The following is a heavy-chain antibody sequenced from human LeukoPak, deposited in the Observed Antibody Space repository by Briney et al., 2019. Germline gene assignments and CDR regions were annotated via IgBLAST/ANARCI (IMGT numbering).Heavy chain of an antibody. D-gene: IGHD3-3*01. V-gene: IGHV3-23*01. Sequence: GGSLRLSCAASGFNFNNYAMSWVRQAPGKGLEWLSSISGSGSSTYYADSVKGRFTISRDNSKNMLYLQMISLRADDTAVYFCAKVDGITIFEVFDYWGQGTLVTVSS. CDR3: AKVDGITIFEVFDY. CDR2: ISGSGSST. CDR1: GFNFNNYA. J-gene: IGHJ4*02.